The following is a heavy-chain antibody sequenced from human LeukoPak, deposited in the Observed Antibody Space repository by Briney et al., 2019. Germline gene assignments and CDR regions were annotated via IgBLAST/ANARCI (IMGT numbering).Heavy chain of an antibody. CDR3: ARDVRRSSSSANSYYYYMDV. CDR2: IYTSGTT. J-gene: IGHJ6*03. D-gene: IGHD6-6*01. V-gene: IGHV4-4*07. Sequence: SETLSLTCTVSGGSISSYYWSWIRQPPGKGLEWIGRIYTSGTTNYNPSLKSRVTMSVDTSKNHFSLNLDSVTAADTAVYYCARDVRRSSSSANSYYYYMDVWGKGTTVTVSS. CDR1: GGSISSYY.